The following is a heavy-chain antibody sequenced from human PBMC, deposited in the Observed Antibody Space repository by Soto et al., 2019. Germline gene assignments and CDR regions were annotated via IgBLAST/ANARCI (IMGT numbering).Heavy chain of an antibody. J-gene: IGHJ1*01. D-gene: IGHD2-15*01. Sequence: QVQLVQSGAEVKKPGASVKVSCKASGYIFTAYSMHWVRQAPGQGLEWMGVVNPSGGSTNYAQKSHGIITMTRNTSTSTVYMDLISMTCEYTAVYYCSREENCSDGICYSEYFQRWGQGTLVTVSS. CDR3: SREENCSDGICYSEYFQR. V-gene: IGHV1-46*01. CDR2: VNPSGGST. CDR1: GYIFTAYS.